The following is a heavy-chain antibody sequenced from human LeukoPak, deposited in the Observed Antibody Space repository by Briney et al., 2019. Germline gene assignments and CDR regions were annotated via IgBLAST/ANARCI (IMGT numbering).Heavy chain of an antibody. Sequence: GGSLTLSCAASGFTFSSYWMHWVRQAPGKGLVWISCISTYEKTTRHADSVKGRFTISRDNSKNTLYLQMSRLRVDDTAVYYCVRDFKDLGQWGQGTLLTVSS. D-gene: IGHD7-27*01. CDR3: VRDFKDLGQ. CDR1: GFTFSSYW. CDR2: ISTYEKTT. V-gene: IGHV3-74*01. J-gene: IGHJ4*02.